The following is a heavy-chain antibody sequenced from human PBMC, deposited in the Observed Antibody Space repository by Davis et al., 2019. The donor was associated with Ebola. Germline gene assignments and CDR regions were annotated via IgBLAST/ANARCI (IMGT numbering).Heavy chain of an antibody. Sequence: PSETLSLTCTVSGGSISSGSYYWSWIRQPAGKGLEWIGHIYTSGSTNYNPSLKSRVTISVDTSKNQFSLKLSSVTAADTAVYYCARDPHIVGAPDYWGQGTLVTVSS. CDR1: GGSISSGSYY. CDR3: ARDPHIVGAPDY. D-gene: IGHD1-26*01. J-gene: IGHJ4*02. CDR2: IYTSGST. V-gene: IGHV4-61*09.